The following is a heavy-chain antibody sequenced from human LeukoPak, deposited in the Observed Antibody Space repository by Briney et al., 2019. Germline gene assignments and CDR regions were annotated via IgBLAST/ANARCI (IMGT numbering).Heavy chain of an antibody. Sequence: PGGSLRLSCAASGFTFSSYEMNWVRQAPGKGLEWVSYISSSGSTIYYADSVKGRFTISRDNAKNSLYLQMNSLRAEDTAVYYCASWAPRAWIQPFDYWGQGTLVTVSS. CDR1: GFTFSSYE. V-gene: IGHV3-48*03. D-gene: IGHD5-18*01. J-gene: IGHJ4*02. CDR2: ISSSGSTI. CDR3: ASWAPRAWIQPFDY.